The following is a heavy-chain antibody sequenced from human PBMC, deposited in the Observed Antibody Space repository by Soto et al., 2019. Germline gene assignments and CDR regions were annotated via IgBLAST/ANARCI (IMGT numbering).Heavy chain of an antibody. CDR1: GYTFTSYW. V-gene: IGHV5-51*01. J-gene: IGHJ6*02. Sequence: GESLKISCKASGYTFTSYWIDWVRQMSGEGLEWMGSIYPGDSDTRYSPSFQGHVTISADKSISTAYLQWSSLKASDSAMYYCARRGSDYYYGMDVWGQGTTVTVSS. CDR3: ARRGSDYYYGMDV. CDR2: IYPGDSDT.